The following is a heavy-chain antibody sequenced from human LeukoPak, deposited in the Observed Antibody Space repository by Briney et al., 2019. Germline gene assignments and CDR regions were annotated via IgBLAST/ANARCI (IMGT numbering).Heavy chain of an antibody. D-gene: IGHD3-10*01. CDR2: IWYDGSNK. Sequence: GGSLRLSCAASGFTFSNYGMHWVRQAPGKGLEWVAAIWYDGSNKYYGDSVKGRFTISRDNSKNTLYLQMNSLRAEDTAVYYCAKDLSLKYYYGMDYWGQGTLVTVSS. CDR3: AKDLSLKYYYGMDY. J-gene: IGHJ4*02. V-gene: IGHV3-30*02. CDR1: GFTFSNYG.